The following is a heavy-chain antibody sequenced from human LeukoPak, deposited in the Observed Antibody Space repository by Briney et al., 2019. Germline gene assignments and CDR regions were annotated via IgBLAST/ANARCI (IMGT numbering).Heavy chain of an antibody. CDR2: IYYSGST. Sequence: PSETLSLTCTVSGGSISSGGYYWSWIRQHPGKGLEWIGYIYYSGSTYYNPSLKSRVTISVDTSKNQFSLKLSSVTAADTAVYYCARRGFGESTYFDLWGRGTLVTVSS. CDR3: ARRGFGESTYFDL. V-gene: IGHV4-31*03. CDR1: GGSISSGGYY. D-gene: IGHD3-10*01. J-gene: IGHJ2*01.